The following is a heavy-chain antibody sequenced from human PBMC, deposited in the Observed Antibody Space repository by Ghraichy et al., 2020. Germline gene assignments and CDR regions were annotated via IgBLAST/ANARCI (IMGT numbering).Heavy chain of an antibody. Sequence: LSLTCAASGFTFSSYWMSWVRQAPGKGLEWVANIKQDGSEKYYVDSVKGRFTISRDNAKNSLYLQMNSLRAEDTAVYYCARVRSYGNYVWFDPWGQGTLVTVSS. CDR2: IKQDGSEK. D-gene: IGHD4-11*01. CDR3: ARVRSYGNYVWFDP. V-gene: IGHV3-7*01. CDR1: GFTFSSYW. J-gene: IGHJ5*02.